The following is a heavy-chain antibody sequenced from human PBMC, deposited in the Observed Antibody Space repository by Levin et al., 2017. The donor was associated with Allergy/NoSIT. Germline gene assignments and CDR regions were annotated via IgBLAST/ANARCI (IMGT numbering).Heavy chain of an antibody. V-gene: IGHV3-74*01. D-gene: IGHD4-23*01. CDR3: ARVTDYGGNYNWFDP. CDR1: GFTFSTYW. Sequence: GGSLRLSCAASGFTFSTYWMYWVRQAPGKGLVWVSRINSDGSRTSYADPVKGRFTISRDNAKNTLYLQMNSLRAEDKAVYYCARVTDYGGNYNWFDPWGQGTLVTVSS. J-gene: IGHJ5*02. CDR2: INSDGSRT.